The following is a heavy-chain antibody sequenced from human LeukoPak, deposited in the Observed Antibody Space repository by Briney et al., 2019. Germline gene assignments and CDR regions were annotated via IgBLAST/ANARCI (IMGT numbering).Heavy chain of an antibody. D-gene: IGHD1-14*01. CDR2: IYPGDSDT. CDR1: GYSFTNYW. CDR3: ARREEVRSFDY. Sequence: GESLKISCQGYGYSFTNYWIGWVRPMPGKGLEWMGIIYPGDSDTRYSPSFQGQVTISADKSISTAYLQWSSLKASDTAMYYCARREEVRSFDYWGQGTLVTVSS. V-gene: IGHV5-51*01. J-gene: IGHJ4*02.